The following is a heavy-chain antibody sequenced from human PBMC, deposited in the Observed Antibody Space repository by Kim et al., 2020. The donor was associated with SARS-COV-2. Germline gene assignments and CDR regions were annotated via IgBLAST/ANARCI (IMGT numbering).Heavy chain of an antibody. J-gene: IGHJ3*02. CDR2: ISSSSSYI. CDR1: GFTFSSYS. D-gene: IGHD3-10*01. V-gene: IGHV3-21*01. Sequence: GGSLRLSCAASGFTFSSYSMNWVRQAPGKGLEWVSSISSSSSYIYYADSVKGRFTISRDNAKNSLYLQMNSLRAEDTAVYYCARVFSYYGSGSYLFDAFDIWGEGTMVTGSS. CDR3: ARVFSYYGSGSYLFDAFDI.